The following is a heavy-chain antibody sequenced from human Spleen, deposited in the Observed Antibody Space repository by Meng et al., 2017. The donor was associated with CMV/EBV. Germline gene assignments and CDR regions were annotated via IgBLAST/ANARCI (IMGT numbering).Heavy chain of an antibody. V-gene: IGHV3-48*03. CDR1: GFTFSSYA. J-gene: IGHJ6*02. D-gene: IGHD1-14*01. CDR2: ISSSGSTI. CDR3: ARDSKKPYYYYGMDV. Sequence: GESLKISCAASGFTFSSYAMNWVRQAPGKGLEWVSYISSSGSTIYYADSVKGRFTISRDNAKNSLYLQMNSLRAEDTAVYYCARDSKKPYYYYGMDVWGQGTTVTVSS.